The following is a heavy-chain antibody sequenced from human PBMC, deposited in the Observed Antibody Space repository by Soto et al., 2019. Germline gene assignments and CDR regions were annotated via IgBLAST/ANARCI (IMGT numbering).Heavy chain of an antibody. Sequence: PGGSLRLSCAASGFTFSSYAMHWVRQAPGKGLEWVAVISYDGSNKYYADSVKGRFTISRDNSKNTLYLQMNSLRAEDTAVYYWANQPPLLWLPVDWGQGTLVTVSS. CDR1: GFTFSSYA. D-gene: IGHD5-18*01. V-gene: IGHV3-30-3*01. CDR3: ANQPPLLWLPVD. J-gene: IGHJ4*02. CDR2: ISYDGSNK.